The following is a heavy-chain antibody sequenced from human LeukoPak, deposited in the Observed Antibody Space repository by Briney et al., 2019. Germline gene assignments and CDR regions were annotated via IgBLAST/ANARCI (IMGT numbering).Heavy chain of an antibody. V-gene: IGHV4-31*03. CDR2: IYYSGST. Sequence: SQTLSLTCTVSGGSISSGGYYWSWIRQHPGKGLEWIGYIYYSGSTYYNPSLKSRVTISVDTSKNQFSLKLSSVTAADTAVYYCARGESTYDFWSGYYTDGYYYYYGMDVWGQGTTVTVSS. D-gene: IGHD3-3*01. CDR3: ARGESTYDFWSGYYTDGYYYYYGMDV. J-gene: IGHJ6*02. CDR1: GGSISSGGYY.